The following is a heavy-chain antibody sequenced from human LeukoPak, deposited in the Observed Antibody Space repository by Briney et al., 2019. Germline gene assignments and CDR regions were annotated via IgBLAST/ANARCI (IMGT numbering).Heavy chain of an antibody. Sequence: ETLTLTCSVSGGSLRSDRHNWAWVRQSADKGLESVISGSGGSAYYADSVKGRFTISRDNSKNTLYLQMNSLRAEDTAVYYCAKVLRQWTHALLFDSWGQGTLVTVSS. CDR2: ISGSGGSA. V-gene: IGHV3-23*01. J-gene: IGHJ4*02. CDR3: AKVLRQWTHALLFDS. CDR1: GGSLRSDR. D-gene: IGHD3-16*01.